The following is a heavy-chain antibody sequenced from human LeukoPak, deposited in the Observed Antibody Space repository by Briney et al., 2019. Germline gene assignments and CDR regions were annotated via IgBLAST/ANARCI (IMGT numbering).Heavy chain of an antibody. CDR2: LSYDRRNK. Sequence: PGGSLRLSCEASEFTFSSYGMLWVRLAPGDGLEWVAVLSYDRRNKYYADSVKGRFTISRDNSKNTLYLQMNSLRAEDTAVYYCAKDIGFGKTYWGQGTLVTVSS. V-gene: IGHV3-30*18. J-gene: IGHJ4*02. CDR3: AKDIGFGKTY. D-gene: IGHD3-10*01. CDR1: EFTFSSYG.